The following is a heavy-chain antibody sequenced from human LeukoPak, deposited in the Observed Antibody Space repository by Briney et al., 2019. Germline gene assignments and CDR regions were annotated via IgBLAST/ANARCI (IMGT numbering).Heavy chain of an antibody. CDR1: GFTFSSYA. J-gene: IGHJ4*02. CDR3: AKWGDFDVLTGYSVPDF. Sequence: QPGGSLRLSCAASGFTFSSYAMSWVRQAPGKGLEWVSAITGSGGNTYYADSVKGRFTISRDNSKNTLYLQMNSLRDEDTAVYYCAKWGDFDVLTGYSVPDFWGQGTLVTVSS. CDR2: ITGSGGNT. D-gene: IGHD3-9*01. V-gene: IGHV3-23*01.